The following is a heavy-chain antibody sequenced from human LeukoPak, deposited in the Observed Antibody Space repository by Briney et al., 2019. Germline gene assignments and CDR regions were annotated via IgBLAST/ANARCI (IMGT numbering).Heavy chain of an antibody. Sequence: HPGGSLRLSCAASGFTFRSYSMNWVRQAPGKGLEWVSYISSSSSSIYYADSVKGRFTISRDNAKNSLYLQMNSLRAEDTAVYYCARAGGYFFDYWGQGTLVTVSS. CDR3: ARAGGYFFDY. CDR2: ISSSSSSI. J-gene: IGHJ4*02. CDR1: GFTFRSYS. V-gene: IGHV3-48*01. D-gene: IGHD3-16*01.